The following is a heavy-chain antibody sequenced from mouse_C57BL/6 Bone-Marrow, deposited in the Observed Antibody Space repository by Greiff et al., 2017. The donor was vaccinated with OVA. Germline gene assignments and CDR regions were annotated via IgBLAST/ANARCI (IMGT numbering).Heavy chain of an antibody. D-gene: IGHD1-1*01. CDR3: ARWFTTVVGNY. CDR2: INPSSGYT. V-gene: IGHV1-7*01. J-gene: IGHJ2*01. CDR1: GYTFTSYW. Sequence: QVQLQQSGAELAKPGASVKLSCKASGYTFTSYWMHWVKQRPGQGLEWIGYINPSSGYTKYNQKFKGKATLTADKSSSTAYMELRSLTSEDSAVYFCARWFTTVVGNYWGQGTTLTVSS.